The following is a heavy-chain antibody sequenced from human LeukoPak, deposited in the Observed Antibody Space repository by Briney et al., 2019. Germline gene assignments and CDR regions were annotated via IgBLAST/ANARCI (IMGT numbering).Heavy chain of an antibody. CDR2: IIPIFGTA. V-gene: IGHV1-69*13. J-gene: IGHJ6*03. D-gene: IGHD6-19*01. Sequence: SVKVSCKASGGTFSSYAISWVRQAPGQGLEWMGGIIPIFGTANYAQKFQGRVTFTADESTSTAYMELSSLRSEDTAVYYCAKIAVAGDDRTYRATYYYYYYMDVWGKGTTVTVSS. CDR1: GGTFSSYA. CDR3: AKIAVAGDDRTYRATYYYYYYMDV.